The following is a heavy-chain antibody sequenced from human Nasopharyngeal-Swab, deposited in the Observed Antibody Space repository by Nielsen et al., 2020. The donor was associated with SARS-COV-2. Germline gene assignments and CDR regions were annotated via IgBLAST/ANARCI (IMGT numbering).Heavy chain of an antibody. V-gene: IGHV3-7*02. CDR2: IKQGGSEQ. Sequence: GESLKISCVASGFTFTDYPMSWVRQAPGKGLEWVANIKQGGSEQFYVDSVKGRFTISRDDAKNSVYLQMNSLRAEDTAVYYCARGITWSNDFRGQGTLVTVSS. CDR3: ARGITWSNDF. D-gene: IGHD3-3*01. J-gene: IGHJ4*02. CDR1: GFTFTDYP.